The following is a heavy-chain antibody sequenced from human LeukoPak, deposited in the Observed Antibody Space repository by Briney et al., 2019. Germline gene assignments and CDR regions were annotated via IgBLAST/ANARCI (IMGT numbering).Heavy chain of an antibody. CDR2: IYYSGST. Sequence: SETLSLTCTVSGGSISSGGYYWSWIRQHPGKGLEWIGYIYYSGSTFHNPSPKSRVTISVDTSKNQFSLKLNSVTAADTAVYYCAADLQAFAFDIWGQGTMVTVSS. CDR1: GGSISSGGYY. V-gene: IGHV4-31*03. J-gene: IGHJ3*02. D-gene: IGHD3-3*02. CDR3: AADLQAFAFDI.